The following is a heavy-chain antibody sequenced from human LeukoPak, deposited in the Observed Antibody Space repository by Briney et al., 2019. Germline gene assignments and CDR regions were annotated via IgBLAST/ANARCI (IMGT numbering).Heavy chain of an antibody. CDR1: GFTFSSYA. V-gene: IGHV3-30*04. CDR2: ISYDGSNK. D-gene: IGHD3-10*01. Sequence: GRSLRLSCAASGFTFSSYAMHWVRQAPGKGLEWVAVISYDGSNKYYADSVKGRFTISRDNSKNTLYLQMNSLRAEDTAVYYCARAGLLWFGELSSAFDIWGQGTMVTVSS. CDR3: ARAGLLWFGELSSAFDI. J-gene: IGHJ3*02.